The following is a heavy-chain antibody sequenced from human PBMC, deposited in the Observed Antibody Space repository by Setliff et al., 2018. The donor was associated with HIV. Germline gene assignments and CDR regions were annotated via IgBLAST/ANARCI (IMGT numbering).Heavy chain of an antibody. Sequence: SGPTLVNPTQTLTLTCTFSGFSLTTSGMCVTWIRQPPGRALEWLARIDWDDDKYYSTSLKTRLTISRDTSKNQVVLTMTNVDPVDTATYYCAQLLLPLVAYNYETWGQGMLVTVSS. D-gene: IGHD1-1*01. CDR1: GFSLTTSGMC. V-gene: IGHV2-70*11. J-gene: IGHJ5*02. CDR3: AQLLLPLVAYNYET. CDR2: IDWDDDK.